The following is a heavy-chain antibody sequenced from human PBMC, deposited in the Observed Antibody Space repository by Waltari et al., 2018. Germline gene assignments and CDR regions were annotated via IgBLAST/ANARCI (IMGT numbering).Heavy chain of an antibody. J-gene: IGHJ4*02. Sequence: EVQLVESGGGLVQPGGSLRLSCAFSGFTFSTSSMTWVRQAPGKGLEWVANIKQDGTEKYYVDSVKGRFSISRDNGKNLLYLHMNSLRADDTAVYYCARDEMHRTTWYHFWGQGTQVTVSS. CDR3: ARDEMHRTTWYHF. V-gene: IGHV3-7*04. CDR2: IKQDGTEK. D-gene: IGHD6-13*01. CDR1: GFTFSTSS.